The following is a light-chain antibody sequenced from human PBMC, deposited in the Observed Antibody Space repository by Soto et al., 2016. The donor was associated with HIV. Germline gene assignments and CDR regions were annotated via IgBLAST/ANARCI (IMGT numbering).Light chain of an antibody. CDR2: DDN. Sequence: SYVLTQPPSVSVAPGKTARITCGGNNIGSKSVHWYQQKPGQAPVMVVYDDNDRHPGIPERFSGSNSGDTATLTINRVEAGDEADYYCQVWDTNSDHVVFGGRDQADRP. J-gene: IGLJ2*01. V-gene: IGLV3-21*03. CDR3: QVWDTNSDHVV. CDR1: NIGSKS.